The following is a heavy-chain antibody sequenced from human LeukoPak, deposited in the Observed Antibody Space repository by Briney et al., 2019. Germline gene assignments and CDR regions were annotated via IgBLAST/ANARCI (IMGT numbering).Heavy chain of an antibody. Sequence: ASVKVSCKTSGYRFSSYGISWVRQAPGQGLEWMGRISGYDGNAEYIQKFQGRVTMTTDTFTSTAHMELRSLTSDDTAVYYCARDQWEPHFDYWGQGTLVIVSS. J-gene: IGHJ4*02. CDR2: ISGYDGNA. D-gene: IGHD1-26*01. CDR1: GYRFSSYG. CDR3: ARDQWEPHFDY. V-gene: IGHV1-18*01.